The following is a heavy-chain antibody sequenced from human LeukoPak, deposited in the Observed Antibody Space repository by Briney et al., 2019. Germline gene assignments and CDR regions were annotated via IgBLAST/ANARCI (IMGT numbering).Heavy chain of an antibody. J-gene: IGHJ4*02. CDR2: INPNSGGT. D-gene: IGHD2-2*02. Sequence: ASVTVSCKASGYTFTGYYMHWVRQAPGQGLEWMGWINPNSGGTNYAQKFQGRVTMTRDTSISTAYMELSRLRSDDTAVYYCARERDCSSTSCYSDWGQGTLVTVSS. V-gene: IGHV1-2*02. CDR3: ARERDCSSTSCYSD. CDR1: GYTFTGYY.